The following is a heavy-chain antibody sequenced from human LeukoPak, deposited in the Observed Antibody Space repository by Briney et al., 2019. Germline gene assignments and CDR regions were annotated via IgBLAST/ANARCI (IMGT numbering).Heavy chain of an antibody. CDR1: GYTFTNYY. J-gene: IGHJ6*02. Sequence: GASVKVSCTASGYTFTNYYVHWVRQAPGQGLEWMGMINLSGGSTNYAQKFQGRVTMTRDTSTTTVYMELSSLRSEDTAIYYCARGGTYYYYGMDVWGQGTTVTVSS. CDR3: ARGGTYYYYGMDV. CDR2: INLSGGST. V-gene: IGHV1-46*01. D-gene: IGHD1-26*01.